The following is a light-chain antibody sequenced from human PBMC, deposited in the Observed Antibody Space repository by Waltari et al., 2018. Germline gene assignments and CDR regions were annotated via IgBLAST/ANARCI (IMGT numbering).Light chain of an antibody. CDR1: QSVRSN. J-gene: IGKJ3*01. V-gene: IGKV3-15*01. CDR3: QQYNNWPPVFT. Sequence: EIVMTQSPATLSESPGERATLSCRASQSVRSNLAWYQQKPGQAPRLLIYGASTRATGIPARFSGSGSGTDFTLTISSLQSEDFAVYYCQQYNNWPPVFTFGPGTKVDIK. CDR2: GAS.